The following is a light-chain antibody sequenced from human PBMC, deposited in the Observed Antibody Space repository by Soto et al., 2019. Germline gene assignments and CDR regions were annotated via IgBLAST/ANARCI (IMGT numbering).Light chain of an antibody. CDR1: QSVLSSSNNKNC. CDR2: WAS. V-gene: IGKV4-1*01. CDR3: QQYNSYSWT. J-gene: IGKJ1*01. Sequence: DIVMTQSPDSLAVSLGERATINCKSSQSVLSSSNNKNCLAWYQQKSGQPPKLLIYWASTRESGVPDRFSGSGSGTEFTLTISSLQPDDFATYYCQQYNSYSWTFGQGTKVDIK.